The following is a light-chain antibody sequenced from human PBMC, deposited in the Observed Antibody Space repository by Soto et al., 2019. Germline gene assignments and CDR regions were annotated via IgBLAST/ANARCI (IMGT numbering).Light chain of an antibody. J-gene: IGLJ1*01. Sequence: QSALTQPASVSGSPGQSITISCTGTSSDVGGYNYVSWYQQHPSKAPKLMIYDVSNRPSGVSNRFSGSKSGNTASLTISGLQAEDEADYYCSSYTSSSREVFGTGTQLTVL. V-gene: IGLV2-14*01. CDR1: SSDVGGYNY. CDR3: SSYTSSSREV. CDR2: DVS.